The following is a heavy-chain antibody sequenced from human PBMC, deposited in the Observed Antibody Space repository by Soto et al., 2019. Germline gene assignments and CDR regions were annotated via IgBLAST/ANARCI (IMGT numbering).Heavy chain of an antibody. Sequence: QVQLVQSGAEVKKPGSSVKVSCKASGGTFSSYAISWVRQAPGQGLEWMGGIIPILGTANYAQKFQGRVTITADESTSTAYMELSSLRSEDTAVYYCAATDYYDSSGYYEPFDYWGQGTLVTVSS. CDR1: GGTFSSYA. CDR3: AATDYYDSSGYYEPFDY. CDR2: IIPILGTA. J-gene: IGHJ4*02. V-gene: IGHV1-69*01. D-gene: IGHD3-22*01.